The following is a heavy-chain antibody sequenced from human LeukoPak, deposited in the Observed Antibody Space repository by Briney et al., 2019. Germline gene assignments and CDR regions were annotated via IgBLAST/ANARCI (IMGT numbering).Heavy chain of an antibody. V-gene: IGHV4-59*01. D-gene: IGHD2-2*01. Sequence: SPSETLSLTCTVSGGSISSYYWSWIRQPPGKGLEWIGYIYYSGSTNYNPSLKSRVTISVDTSKNQFSLKLSPVTAADTAVYYCARDYSSTSHYYYYGMDVWGQGTTVTVSS. J-gene: IGHJ6*02. CDR3: ARDYSSTSHYYYYGMDV. CDR1: GGSISSYY. CDR2: IYYSGST.